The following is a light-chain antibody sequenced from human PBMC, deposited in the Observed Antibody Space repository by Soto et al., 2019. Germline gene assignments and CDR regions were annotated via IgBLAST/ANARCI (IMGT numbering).Light chain of an antibody. CDR3: QQYGSSPRT. CDR2: GAS. CDR1: QSVSSSY. J-gene: IGKJ2*01. Sequence: EIVLTQSPGTLSLSPGERATLSCRASQSVSSSYLAWYQQKPGQAPRLLIYGASSRATGIPDRFSGSGSGTDFTFTISRMEPEDFAVYYCQQYGSSPRTFGQWTKLEIK. V-gene: IGKV3-20*01.